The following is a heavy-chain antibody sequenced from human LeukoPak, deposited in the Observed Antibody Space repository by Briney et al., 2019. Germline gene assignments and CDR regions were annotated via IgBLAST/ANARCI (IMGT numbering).Heavy chain of an antibody. CDR3: ASLYFYGSGRFPNY. D-gene: IGHD3-10*01. Sequence: SETLSLTCAVSGGSISTRYYYWSWIRQPPGKGLEWIGTIHDSGSTNYSPSLKSRVTISVDTSNNQFSLKLSSVTAGDTAVYYCASLYFYGSGRFPNYWGQGILVTVST. CDR1: GGSISTRYYY. V-gene: IGHV4-39*01. CDR2: IHDSGST. J-gene: IGHJ4*02.